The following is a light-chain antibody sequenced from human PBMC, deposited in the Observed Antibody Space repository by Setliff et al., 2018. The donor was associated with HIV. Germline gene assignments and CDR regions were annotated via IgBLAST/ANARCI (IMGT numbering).Light chain of an antibody. CDR1: SSDVGTYNL. J-gene: IGLJ1*01. CDR3: CSYAGDITV. CDR2: EVN. V-gene: IGLV2-23*02. Sequence: QSVLTQPASVSASPGQSITISCTGTSSDVGTYNLVSWYQQHPGKAPRVIIYEVNRRPSGVSNRFSGSKSGNTASLTISWLQFEDEADYYCCSYAGDITVFGSGTKVTVL.